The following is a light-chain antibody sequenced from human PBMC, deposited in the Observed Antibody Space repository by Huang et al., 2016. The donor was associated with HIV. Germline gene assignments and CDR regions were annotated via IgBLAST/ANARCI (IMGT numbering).Light chain of an antibody. J-gene: IGKJ2*01. CDR2: DAS. CDR3: HQRSNWLPYT. CDR1: QSIGKY. V-gene: IGKV3-11*01. Sequence: EIVLTQSPATLSLSPGQRATLSCRASQSIGKYLAWYQQRPGQPPRLLIDDASNRATGIPTRCSGRGSGTDFTLTISSLEPEDFAVYYCHQRSNWLPYTFGQGTKLEIK.